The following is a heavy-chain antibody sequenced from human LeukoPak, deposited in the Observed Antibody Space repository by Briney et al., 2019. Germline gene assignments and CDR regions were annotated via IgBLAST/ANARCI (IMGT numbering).Heavy chain of an antibody. J-gene: IGHJ4*02. CDR3: ARGVSWRYRYYFDY. D-gene: IGHD1-1*01. CDR1: GYTFTGYY. CDR2: INPNSGGT. Sequence: ASVKVSCKASGYTFTGYYMHWVRQAPGQGLEWMGWINPNSGGTNYAQKFQGRVTMTRDTSISTACMELSRLRSDDTAVYYCARGVSWRYRYYFDYWGQGTLVTVSS. V-gene: IGHV1-2*02.